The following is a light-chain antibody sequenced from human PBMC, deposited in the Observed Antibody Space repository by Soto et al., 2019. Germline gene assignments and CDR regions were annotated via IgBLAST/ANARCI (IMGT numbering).Light chain of an antibody. V-gene: IGKV3-15*01. CDR1: QTVSIN. CDR2: GAS. Sequence: EIVLSHSPATLSVSPLEGDPLXRMPSQTVSINLAWYQQKPGQGPRLLIYGASTRATGIPARFSGSGSGTEFTLTISSLQSEDFAVYYCQQYNNWPPSTFGQGTKVDIK. CDR3: QQYNNWPPST. J-gene: IGKJ2*02.